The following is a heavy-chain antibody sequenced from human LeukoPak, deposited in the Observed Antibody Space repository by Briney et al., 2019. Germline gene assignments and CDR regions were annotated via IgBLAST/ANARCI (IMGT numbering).Heavy chain of an antibody. CDR3: ASGKTLRGDY. Sequence: PSETLSLTCTVSGGSISSYYWSWIRQPPGKGLEWIGSIYYSGSTYYNPSLKSRVTISVDTSKNQFSLKLSSVTAADTAVYYCASGKTLRGDYWGQGTLVTVSS. CDR2: IYYSGST. D-gene: IGHD1-26*01. V-gene: IGHV4-39*07. J-gene: IGHJ4*02. CDR1: GGSISSYY.